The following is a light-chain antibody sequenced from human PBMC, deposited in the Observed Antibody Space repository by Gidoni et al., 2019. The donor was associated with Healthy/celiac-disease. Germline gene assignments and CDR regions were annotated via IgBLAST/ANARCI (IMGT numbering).Light chain of an antibody. Sequence: SYELTPPPSVSVSPGQTASITCSGDKLGDKYACWYQQKPGQSHVLVIYQDSKRPSGIPERFSGSNSGNTATLTISGTQAMDEADYYCQAWDSSTWVFGGGTKLTVL. CDR1: KLGDKY. CDR3: QAWDSSTWV. CDR2: QDS. V-gene: IGLV3-1*01. J-gene: IGLJ3*02.